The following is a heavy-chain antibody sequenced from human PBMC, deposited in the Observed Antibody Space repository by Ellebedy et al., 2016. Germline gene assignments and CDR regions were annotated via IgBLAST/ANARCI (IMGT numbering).Heavy chain of an antibody. J-gene: IGHJ5*02. Sequence: ASVKVSXXASGYTFTSYAMHWVRQAPGQRLEWMGWINAGNGNTKYSQKFQGRVTITRDTSASTAYMEVSSLRSEDTAVYYCARVPVAGNWFDPWGQGTLVTVSS. D-gene: IGHD6-19*01. CDR1: GYTFTSYA. CDR2: INAGNGNT. V-gene: IGHV1-3*01. CDR3: ARVPVAGNWFDP.